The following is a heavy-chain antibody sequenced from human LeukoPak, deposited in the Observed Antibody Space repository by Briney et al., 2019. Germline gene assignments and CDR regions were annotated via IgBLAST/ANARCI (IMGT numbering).Heavy chain of an antibody. CDR2: IWYDGSNK. CDR1: GFTFSSYG. V-gene: IGHV3-33*01. J-gene: IGHJ6*02. Sequence: GGSLRLSCAASGFTFSSYGMHWVRQAPGKGLEWVAVIWYDGSNKYYADSVKGRFTISRDNPKNTLYLQMNSLRAEDTAVYYCARDAYCSSTSCYVNGYYYGMDVWGQGTTVTVSS. D-gene: IGHD2-2*01. CDR3: ARDAYCSSTSCYVNGYYYGMDV.